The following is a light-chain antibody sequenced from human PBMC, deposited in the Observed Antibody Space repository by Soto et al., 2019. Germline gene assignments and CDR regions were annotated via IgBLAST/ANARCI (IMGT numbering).Light chain of an antibody. CDR1: QSVSSN. Sequence: ETVMTQSPATLSVSPGERVTLSCRASQSVSSNLAWYQQKPGQAPRLLIYGASTRATGIPVRFSGSGSGTEFTLTISSLQSEDFAVYYCQQYNNWPPWTFGQGTKVEIK. CDR3: QQYNNWPPWT. CDR2: GAS. V-gene: IGKV3-15*01. J-gene: IGKJ1*01.